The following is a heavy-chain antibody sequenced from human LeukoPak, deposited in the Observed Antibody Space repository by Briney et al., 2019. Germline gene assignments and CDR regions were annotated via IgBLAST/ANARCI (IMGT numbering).Heavy chain of an antibody. D-gene: IGHD6-13*01. J-gene: IGHJ4*02. CDR2: ISYDGSNK. CDR3: AKDLVSSWSVIDY. Sequence: PGGSLRLSCAASGFTFSSYGMHWVRQAPGKGLEWVSVISYDGSNKYYADSVKGRFTISRDNSKNTLYLQMNSLRAEDTAVYYCAKDLVSSWSVIDYWGQGTLVTVSS. V-gene: IGHV3-30*18. CDR1: GFTFSSYG.